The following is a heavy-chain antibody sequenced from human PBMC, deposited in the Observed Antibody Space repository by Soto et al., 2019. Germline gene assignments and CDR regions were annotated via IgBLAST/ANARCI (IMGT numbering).Heavy chain of an antibody. CDR1: GGTFSSYA. V-gene: IGHV1-69*13. CDR3: ARYRHCSGDSCNYYYIMDV. Sequence: ASVKVSCKASGGTFSSYAISWVRQAPGQGLEWMGGIIPIFDTANYAQKFQGRVTITADESTSTTYMDLNSVRSDDTAVYFCARYRHCSGDSCNYYYIMDVWGQGTTVTVSS. CDR2: IIPIFDTA. D-gene: IGHD2-15*01. J-gene: IGHJ6*02.